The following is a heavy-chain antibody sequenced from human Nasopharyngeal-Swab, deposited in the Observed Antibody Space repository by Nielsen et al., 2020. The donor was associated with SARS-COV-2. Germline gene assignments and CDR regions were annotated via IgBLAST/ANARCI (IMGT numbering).Heavy chain of an antibody. D-gene: IGHD7-27*01. CDR1: GFTFSSYG. CDR3: ARDLVGVTGEYYYYYGMDV. Sequence: GGSLRLSCAASGFTFSSYGMHWVRQAPGKGLEWVAVIWYDGSNKYYADSVKGRFTISRDNSKNTLYLQMNSLRAEDTAVYYCARDLVGVTGEYYYYYGMDVWGQGTTVTVSS. V-gene: IGHV3-30*19. CDR2: IWYDGSNK. J-gene: IGHJ6*02.